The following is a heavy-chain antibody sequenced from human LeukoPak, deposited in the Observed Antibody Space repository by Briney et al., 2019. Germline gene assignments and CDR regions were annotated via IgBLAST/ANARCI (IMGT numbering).Heavy chain of an antibody. D-gene: IGHD6-19*01. Sequence: SVKVSCKASGFTFTSSAVQWVRQARGQRLEWIGWIVVGSGNTNYAQKFQERGTITRDMSTSTAYMELSSLRSEDTAVYYCAADTSLYSSGWYSGTVDYWGQGTQVTVSS. CDR3: AADTSLYSSGWYSGTVDY. J-gene: IGHJ4*02. CDR1: GFTFTSSA. V-gene: IGHV1-58*01. CDR2: IVVGSGNT.